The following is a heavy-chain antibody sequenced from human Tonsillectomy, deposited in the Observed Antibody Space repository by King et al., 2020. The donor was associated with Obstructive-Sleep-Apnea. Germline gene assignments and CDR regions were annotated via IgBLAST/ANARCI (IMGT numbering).Heavy chain of an antibody. D-gene: IGHD3-9*01. CDR2: IKSKTDCGTT. CDR1: GFTFGDAW. CDR3: TPQPNYDLLPGSSATTDS. V-gene: IGHV3-15*01. J-gene: IGHJ5*01. Sequence: VQLVESGGGLIKPGGSLRLSCSASGFTFGDAWMSWVRQAPGKGLEWVGRIKSKTDCGTTDYAAPVKGRFTISRDDSKNTLYLEMNSLKTDDPAVYYCTPQPNYDLLPGSSATTDSWGQGTLVTVSS.